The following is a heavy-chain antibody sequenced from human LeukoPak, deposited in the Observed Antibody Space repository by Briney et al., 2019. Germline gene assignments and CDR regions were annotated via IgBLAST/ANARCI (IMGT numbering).Heavy chain of an antibody. CDR2: VSRYNGNA. Sequence: GASVKVCCKASGYNVTNYGISWVRQAPGQGLEWMGWVSRYNGNAKYAQKLEARVTMTTDTSASTAYMELRSVKSDDTAVYYCARDRLDYFDSSGYSDYWGQGTLVTVSS. D-gene: IGHD3-22*01. V-gene: IGHV1-18*01. J-gene: IGHJ4*02. CDR3: ARDRLDYFDSSGYSDY. CDR1: GYNVTNYG.